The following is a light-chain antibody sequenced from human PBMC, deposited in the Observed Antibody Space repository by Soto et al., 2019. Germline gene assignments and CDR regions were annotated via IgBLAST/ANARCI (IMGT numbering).Light chain of an antibody. Sequence: EIVLTQSPDTLSLSPGERATLSCRASQSIGSRFLAWYQQRPGQAPRLLIYGASNRATGIPDRFSGSGSGTDFTLTISRLEPEDFAVYYCPQYDSSPRTFGQGTKVEIK. CDR3: PQYDSSPRT. V-gene: IGKV3-20*01. CDR1: QSIGSRF. J-gene: IGKJ1*01. CDR2: GAS.